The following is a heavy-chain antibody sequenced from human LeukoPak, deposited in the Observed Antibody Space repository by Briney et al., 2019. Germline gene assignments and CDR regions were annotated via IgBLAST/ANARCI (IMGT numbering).Heavy chain of an antibody. D-gene: IGHD3-3*01. CDR3: ARDASNIDFAPYFYYMDV. CDR2: IXXSSXCI. CDR1: GFTLSLYS. Sequence: GGSLRLSCTASGFTLSLYSMXXXXXXPXXXXXXXXXIXXSSXCIYYGDSVRGRXXXSRDNAKNSLYLDMNSPRAEDTAVYYCARDASNIDFAPYFYYMDVWGKGTTVTVSS. J-gene: IGHJ6*03. V-gene: IGHV3-21*01.